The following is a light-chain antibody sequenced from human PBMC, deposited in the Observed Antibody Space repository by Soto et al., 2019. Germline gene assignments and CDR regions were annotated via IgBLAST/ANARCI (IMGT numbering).Light chain of an antibody. CDR3: QQNYTFPIT. CDR1: QKLVSDSNTRDH. J-gene: IGKJ3*01. Sequence: DVGSSKSPETPSVSKGEGATLNCNCCQKLVSDSNTRDHLVWYQQKPGQPPKMLIYWASTRESGVPDRFIGGGSGTDFTLTISSLQAEDVAVYYCQQNYTFPITFGPGTKVAI. CDR2: WAS. V-gene: IGKV4-1*01.